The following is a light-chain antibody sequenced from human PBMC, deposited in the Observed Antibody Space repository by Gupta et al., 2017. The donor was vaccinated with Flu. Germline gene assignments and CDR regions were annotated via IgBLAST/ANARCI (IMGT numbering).Light chain of an antibody. CDR1: QGIHNF. J-gene: IGKJ3*01. CDR3: QQVNSYPLS. CDR2: AAS. Sequence: DIQLTQSPSFLSASVGDRVTITCRASQGIHNFLAWYQQTPGKAPKLLIYAASTLKSGVPARFRGSGSGTEFTLTISSLQPEDFATYYCQQVNSYPLSFGHGTKVDFK. V-gene: IGKV1-9*01.